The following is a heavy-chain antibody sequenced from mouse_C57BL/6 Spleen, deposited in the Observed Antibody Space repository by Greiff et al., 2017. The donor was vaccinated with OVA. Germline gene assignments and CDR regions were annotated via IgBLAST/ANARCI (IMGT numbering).Heavy chain of an antibody. Sequence: VQLQQSGPGLVKPSQSLSLTCSVTGYSITSGYYWNWIRQFPGNKLEWMGYISYDGSNNYNPSLKNRNSITRDTSKNQFFLKLNSVTTEDTATYYCARGGGSSYYSNYEDYWGQGTSVTVSS. CDR1: GYSITSGYY. V-gene: IGHV3-6*01. J-gene: IGHJ4*01. CDR3: ARGGGSSYYSNYEDY. D-gene: IGHD2-5*01. CDR2: ISYDGSN.